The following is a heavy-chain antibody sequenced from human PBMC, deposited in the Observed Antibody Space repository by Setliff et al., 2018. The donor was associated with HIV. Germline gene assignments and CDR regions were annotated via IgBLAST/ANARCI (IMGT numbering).Heavy chain of an antibody. Sequence: SETLSLTCTVSGGSISSDYYFWGWIRQPPGTGLEWIGTIYYSGSTYFNPSLKSRLTISVDTSKNQFSLKLSSVTAADTAVYYCARTKDCSSSSCPGTHHYYYMDVWGKGTTVTVSS. V-gene: IGHV4-39*01. J-gene: IGHJ6*03. CDR1: GGSISSDYYF. CDR2: IYYSGST. CDR3: ARTKDCSSSSCPGTHHYYYMDV. D-gene: IGHD2-2*01.